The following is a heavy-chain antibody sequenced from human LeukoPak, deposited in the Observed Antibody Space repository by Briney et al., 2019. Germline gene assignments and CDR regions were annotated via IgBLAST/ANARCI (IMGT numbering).Heavy chain of an antibody. CDR3: ASGGFDFGEFSFDY. J-gene: IGHJ4*02. D-gene: IGHD3-10*01. CDR2: IYYSGST. Sequence: SETLSLTCTVSGGSIGRSTYYWAWIRQPPGKGLEWIASIYYSGSTYYNPSLQSRVTISVDTSKNQFSLKLSSVTAADTAVYYCASGGFDFGEFSFDYWGQGTLVTVSS. V-gene: IGHV4-39*07. CDR1: GGSIGRSTYY.